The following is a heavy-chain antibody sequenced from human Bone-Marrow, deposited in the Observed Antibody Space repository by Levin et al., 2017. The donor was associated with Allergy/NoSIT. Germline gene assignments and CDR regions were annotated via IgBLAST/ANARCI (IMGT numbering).Heavy chain of an antibody. CDR2: ISNDGINK. Sequence: GGSLRLSCVASGFTFGAYGMHWVRQAPGKGLEWVAVISNDGINKYYSESVKGRFTISRDNSKNTLFLQMNGLRTDATAVYYCATLRVVPDKGWFDPWGQGTLVTVSS. J-gene: IGHJ5*02. V-gene: IGHV3-30*03. CDR1: GFTFGAYG. D-gene: IGHD2-15*01. CDR3: ATLRVVPDKGWFDP.